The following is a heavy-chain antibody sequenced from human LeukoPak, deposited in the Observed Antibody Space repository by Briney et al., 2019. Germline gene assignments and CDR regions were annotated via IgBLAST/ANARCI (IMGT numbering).Heavy chain of an antibody. CDR2: IYYSGST. Sequence: PSETLSLTCAVSGGSISSNSYYWGWIRQPPGKGLEWIGNIYYSGSTYYNPSLKSRVTISVDTSKNHFSLKLNSVTAADTAVYYCAKPSNYYGSATDAFDFWGQGTMVTVSS. CDR1: GGSISSNSYY. J-gene: IGHJ3*01. V-gene: IGHV4-39*07. D-gene: IGHD3-10*01. CDR3: AKPSNYYGSATDAFDF.